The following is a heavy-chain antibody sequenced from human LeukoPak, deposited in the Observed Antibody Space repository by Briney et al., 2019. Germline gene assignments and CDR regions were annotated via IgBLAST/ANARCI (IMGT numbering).Heavy chain of an antibody. CDR1: GGTFSSYA. CDR2: IIPIFGTA. D-gene: IGHD6-13*01. CDR3: ATWRQQLVLSNLYYYYGMDV. Sequence: GASVKVSCKASGGTFSSYAISWVRQAPGQGLEWMGGIIPIFGTANYAQKFQGRVTITADESTSTAYMELSSLRSEDTAVYYCATWRQQLVLSNLYYYYGMDVWGQGTTVTVSS. J-gene: IGHJ6*02. V-gene: IGHV1-69*13.